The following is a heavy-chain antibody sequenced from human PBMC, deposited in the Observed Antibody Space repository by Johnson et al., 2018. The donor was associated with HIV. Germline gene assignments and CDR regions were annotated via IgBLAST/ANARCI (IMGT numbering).Heavy chain of an antibody. CDR3: ALVSYFWSAYQNDAFDS. CDR2: ISYDGSNK. J-gene: IGHJ3*02. D-gene: IGHD3-3*01. V-gene: IGHV3-30*03. Sequence: QVLLVESGGGVVQPGRSLRLSCAASGFTFSSYGMHWVRQAPGKGLEWVAVISYDGSNKYYADSVKGRFTISRDNSKNTLYLQMNSLRAEDTAVYYCALVSYFWSAYQNDAFDSWGQGTMVTVSS. CDR1: GFTFSSYG.